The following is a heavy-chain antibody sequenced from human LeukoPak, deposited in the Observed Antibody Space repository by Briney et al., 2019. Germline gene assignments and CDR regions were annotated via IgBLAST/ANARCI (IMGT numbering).Heavy chain of an antibody. V-gene: IGHV3-30-3*02. Sequence: GGSLRLSCAASGFTFSSYAMHWVRQAPGKGLEWVAVISYDGSNKYYADSVKGRFTISRDNSKSTLYLQMNSLRAEDTAVYYCAKWSDYDILTGYPRALYYYYYYMDVWGKGTTVTASS. CDR2: ISYDGSNK. D-gene: IGHD3-9*01. CDR1: GFTFSSYA. CDR3: AKWSDYDILTGYPRALYYYYYYMDV. J-gene: IGHJ6*03.